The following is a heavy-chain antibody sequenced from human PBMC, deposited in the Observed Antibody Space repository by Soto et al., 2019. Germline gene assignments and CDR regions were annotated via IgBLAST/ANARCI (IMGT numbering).Heavy chain of an antibody. J-gene: IGHJ4*02. Sequence: GGSLRLSCAASGFTFSSYAMSWVRQAPGKGLEWVSAISGSGGSTYYADSVKGRFTISRDNSKNTLYLQMNSLRAEDTAVYYCAKDPGYYYDSSGYYDYWGQGTLVTVSS. V-gene: IGHV3-23*01. CDR3: AKDPGYYYDSSGYYDY. CDR1: GFTFSSYA. CDR2: ISGSGGST. D-gene: IGHD3-22*01.